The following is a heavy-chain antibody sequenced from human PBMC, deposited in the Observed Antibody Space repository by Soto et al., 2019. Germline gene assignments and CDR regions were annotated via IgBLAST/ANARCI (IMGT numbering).Heavy chain of an antibody. Sequence: TSETLSLTCTVSGGSISSGDYYWSWIRQPPGKGLEWIGYIYYSGSTYYNPSLKSRVTISVDTSKNQFSLKLSSVTAADTAVYYCARDRYSSSPVDPWGQGTLVTVSS. J-gene: IGHJ5*02. V-gene: IGHV4-30-4*01. D-gene: IGHD6-13*01. CDR2: IYYSGST. CDR1: GGSISSGDYY. CDR3: ARDRYSSSPVDP.